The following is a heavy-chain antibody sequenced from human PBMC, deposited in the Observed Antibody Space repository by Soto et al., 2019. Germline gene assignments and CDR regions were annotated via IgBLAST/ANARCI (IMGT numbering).Heavy chain of an antibody. J-gene: IGHJ1*01. CDR1: GFTFSSYA. Sequence: PGGSLRLSCAASGFTFSSYAMHWVRQAPGKGLEWVAVISYDGSNKYYADSVKGRFTISRDNSKNTLYLQMNSLGAEDTTVYYCARSRGSSSWSYFQHWGQGTLVTVSS. CDR3: ARSRGSSSWSYFQH. CDR2: ISYDGSNK. V-gene: IGHV3-30-3*01. D-gene: IGHD6-13*01.